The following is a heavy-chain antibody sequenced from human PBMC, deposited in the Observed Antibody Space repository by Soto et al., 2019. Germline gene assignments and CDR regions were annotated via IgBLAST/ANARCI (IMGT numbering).Heavy chain of an antibody. Sequence: QMQLVQSGPEVRKPGTSVKVSCKASGLTFSSSAVQWVRQARGERLEWIGWIVVGSGSTNYAQKFQERVTITRDMSTSTAYMELSSLRSEDTVVYYCAAPPNRDAYNYGYWGQGTLVTVSS. CDR3: AAPPNRDAYNYGY. D-gene: IGHD5-12*01. CDR1: GLTFSSSA. V-gene: IGHV1-58*01. CDR2: IVVGSGST. J-gene: IGHJ4*02.